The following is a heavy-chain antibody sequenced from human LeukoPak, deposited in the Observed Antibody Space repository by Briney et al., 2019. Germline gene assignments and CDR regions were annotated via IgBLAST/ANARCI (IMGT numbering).Heavy chain of an antibody. CDR1: GLIVSNSY. CDR2: IYYTGST. Sequence: KPGGSLRLSCAASGLIVSNSYMNWIRQPPGKGLEWIGYIYYTGSTNYNPSLKSRVTVSVDTSRNQFSLRLSSVTAADTAVYYCARGGSRVISSSDFDSWGQGILVTVSS. J-gene: IGHJ4*02. D-gene: IGHD6-6*01. V-gene: IGHV4-59*02. CDR3: ARGGSRVISSSDFDS.